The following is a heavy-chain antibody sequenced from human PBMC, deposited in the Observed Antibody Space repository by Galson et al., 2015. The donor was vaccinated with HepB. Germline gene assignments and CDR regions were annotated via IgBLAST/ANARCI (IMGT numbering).Heavy chain of an antibody. D-gene: IGHD1-26*01. J-gene: IGHJ4*02. CDR3: ARASRRIVGATTVLYYFDY. CDR1: GFTFSSYA. Sequence: SLRLSCAASGFTFSSYAMHWVRQAPGKGLEWVAVISYDGSNKYYADSVKGRFTISRDNSKNTLYLQMNSLRAEDTAVYYCARASRRIVGATTVLYYFDYWGQGTLVTVSS. V-gene: IGHV3-30*04. CDR2: ISYDGSNK.